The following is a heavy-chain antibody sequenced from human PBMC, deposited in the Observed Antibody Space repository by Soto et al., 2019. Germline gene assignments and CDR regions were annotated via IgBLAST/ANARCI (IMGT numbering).Heavy chain of an antibody. Sequence: SETLSLTCAVYGGSFSGYYWSWIRQPPGKGLEWIGEINHSGSTNYNPSLKSRITISVDTSKNQFSLKLSSVTAADTAVYYCARLEGLATISYYFDFWGPGALVTVSS. CDR1: GGSFSGYY. CDR2: INHSGST. CDR3: ARLEGLATISYYFDF. D-gene: IGHD3-9*01. J-gene: IGHJ4*02. V-gene: IGHV4-34*01.